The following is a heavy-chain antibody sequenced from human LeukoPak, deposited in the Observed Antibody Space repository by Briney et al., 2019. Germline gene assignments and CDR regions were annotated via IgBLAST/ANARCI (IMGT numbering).Heavy chain of an antibody. CDR2: TFHSGHT. Sequence: SETLSLTCAVSGGSIRNNNWWSWVRQPPGKGLEWIGETFHSGHTNYNPSLKSRVAISVDKSKNHFYLNLTSVTAADTAVYYCAKLDRRSNLFDPWGQGTVVTVS. CDR1: GGSIRNNNW. CDR3: AKLDRRSNLFDP. V-gene: IGHV4-4*02. D-gene: IGHD1-1*01. J-gene: IGHJ5*02.